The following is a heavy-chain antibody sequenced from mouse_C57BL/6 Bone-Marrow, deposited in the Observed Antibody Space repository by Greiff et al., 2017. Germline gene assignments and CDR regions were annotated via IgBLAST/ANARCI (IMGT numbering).Heavy chain of an antibody. Sequence: QVQLQQPGAELVMPGASVKLSCKASGYTFTSYWMPWVKQRPGQGLEWIGEIDPSDSYPNYNQKFKGTSTLTLDKSSSTAYMQRSSLTSEDSAVYYCALYYYGSSYDYFDYWGQGTTLTVSS. CDR1: GYTFTSYW. CDR3: ALYYYGSSYDYFDY. CDR2: IDPSDSYP. V-gene: IGHV1-69*01. D-gene: IGHD1-1*01. J-gene: IGHJ2*01.